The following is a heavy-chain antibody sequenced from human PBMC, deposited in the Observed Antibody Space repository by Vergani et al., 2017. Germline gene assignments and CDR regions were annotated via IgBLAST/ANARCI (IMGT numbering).Heavy chain of an antibody. CDR1: GYSFTSYW. D-gene: IGHD3-10*01. J-gene: IGHJ5*02. Sequence: EVQLVQSGAEVKKPGESLRISCKGSGYSFTSYWISWVRQMPGKGLEWMGRIDPSDSYTNYSPSFQGHVTISADKSISTAYLQWSSLQASDTAMYYCAGASGPGHSGSYFWFDPWGQGTLVTVSS. V-gene: IGHV5-10-1*03. CDR2: IDPSDSYT. CDR3: AGASGPGHSGSYFWFDP.